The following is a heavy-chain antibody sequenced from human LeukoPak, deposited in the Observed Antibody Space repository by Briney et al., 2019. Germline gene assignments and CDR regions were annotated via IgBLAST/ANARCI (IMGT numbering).Heavy chain of an antibody. D-gene: IGHD2-15*01. J-gene: IGHJ3*02. Sequence: GGSLRLSCAASGFNFRDYEMNWVRQAPGKGLEWLSYISGSGGSTYYADSVKGRFTISRDNSKNTLYLQMNSLRAEDTAVYYCAKVDGGYCSGGSCYGGGDAFDIWGQGTMVTVSS. CDR2: ISGSGGST. V-gene: IGHV3-23*01. CDR1: GFNFRDYE. CDR3: AKVDGGYCSGGSCYGGGDAFDI.